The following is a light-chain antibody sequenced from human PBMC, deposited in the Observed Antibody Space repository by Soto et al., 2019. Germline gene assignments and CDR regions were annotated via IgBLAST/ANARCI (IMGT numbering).Light chain of an antibody. V-gene: IGKV1-12*01. CDR1: QAIDSW. CDR2: TGS. Sequence: DIQMTHSPSSVSASVGDRVTITCRASQAIDSWLAWYQQKPGEAPKLLIFTGSLLHSGVPPRFSGSGSGKDFTLTISSLQPEDFATYYCQQTLSFPPTFGQGIKVDIX. J-gene: IGKJ1*01. CDR3: QQTLSFPPT.